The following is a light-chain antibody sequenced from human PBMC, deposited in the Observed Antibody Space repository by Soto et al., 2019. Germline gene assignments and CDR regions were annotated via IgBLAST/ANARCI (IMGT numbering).Light chain of an antibody. CDR3: QQYNNWLPWT. CDR2: GAS. J-gene: IGKJ1*01. Sequence: EIVMTQSPATLSVSPGERATLSCRASQSVSSNLAWYQQKPGQAPRLLIYGASTRATGIPARFSGIGSGTEFTLTISSLQSEDFAVYYCQQYNNWLPWTFGQGTKV. V-gene: IGKV3-15*01. CDR1: QSVSSN.